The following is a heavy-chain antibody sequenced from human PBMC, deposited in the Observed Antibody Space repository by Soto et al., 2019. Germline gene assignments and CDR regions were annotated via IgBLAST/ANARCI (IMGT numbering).Heavy chain of an antibody. J-gene: IGHJ4*02. D-gene: IGHD3-10*01. Sequence: PGGSLRLSCAASGFTFGDHAMSWVRQAPGRGLEWVSDISASGGGTHYADSVKGRFTISRDNSKNTVYLQMSSLRAEDTAVYYCAKERLGRGIDYWGQGILVTVSS. CDR2: ISASGGGT. CDR3: AKERLGRGIDY. CDR1: GFTFGDHA. V-gene: IGHV3-23*01.